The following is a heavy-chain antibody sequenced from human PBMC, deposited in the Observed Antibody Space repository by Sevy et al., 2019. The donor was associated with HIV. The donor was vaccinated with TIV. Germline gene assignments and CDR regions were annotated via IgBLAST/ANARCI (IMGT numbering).Heavy chain of an antibody. CDR1: GFTFPSYW. CDR3: ARDRATSATGTLFDY. CDR2: LSDSGVST. Sequence: GGSLRLSCADSGFTFPSYWMHWVRQPPGRGLEWVSTLSDSGVSTYYADSVKGRFTISRDNSKNILYLQMNSLRAEDTAVYYCARDRATSATGTLFDYWGQRTLVTVSS. D-gene: IGHD3-9*01. V-gene: IGHV3-23*01. J-gene: IGHJ4*02.